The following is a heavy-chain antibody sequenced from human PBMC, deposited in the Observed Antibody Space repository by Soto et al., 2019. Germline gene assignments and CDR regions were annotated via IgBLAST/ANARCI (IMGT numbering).Heavy chain of an antibody. V-gene: IGHV4-39*01. CDR2: NYYSGST. D-gene: IGHD3-22*01. CDR1: GGSISSSSYY. CDR3: ERSPRITMIVVGWFDL. Sequence: QLQLQESGPGLVKPSETLSLTCTVSGGSISSSSYYWGWIRQPPGKGLEWIGSNYYSGSTYYNPSLRRRVTIYVDTSKNQFSLKLSSVTAADTAVYYCERSPRITMIVVGWFDLWGQGTLVTVSS. J-gene: IGHJ5*02.